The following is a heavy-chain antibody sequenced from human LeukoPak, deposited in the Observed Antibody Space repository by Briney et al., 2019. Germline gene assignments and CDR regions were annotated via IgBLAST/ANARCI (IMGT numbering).Heavy chain of an antibody. D-gene: IGHD2-15*01. CDR1: GGTFSSYA. J-gene: IGHJ4*02. CDR3: ASAYCSGGSCYSLDY. Sequence: SVKVSCKASGGTFSSYAISWVRQAPGQGLEWMGGIIPMFGTANYAQKFQGRVTITADESTSTAFMELSSLRSEDTAVYYCASAYCSGGSCYSLDYWGQGTLVTVSS. CDR2: IIPMFGTA. V-gene: IGHV1-69*13.